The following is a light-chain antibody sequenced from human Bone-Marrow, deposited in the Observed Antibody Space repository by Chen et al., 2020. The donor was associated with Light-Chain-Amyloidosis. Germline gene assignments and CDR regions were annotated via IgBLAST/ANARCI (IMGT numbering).Light chain of an antibody. CDR2: DDS. CDR1: NIGSTS. CDR3: QVWDRSSDRPV. J-gene: IGLJ3*02. Sequence: SYVLTQPPSVSVAPGQPATPACGGNNIGSTSVHWHRQPPGQAPLLVVYDDSDRPSGIPERLSGSNSGNTATLTISRVEAGDEADYYCQVWDRSSDRPVFGGGTKLTVL. V-gene: IGLV3-21*02.